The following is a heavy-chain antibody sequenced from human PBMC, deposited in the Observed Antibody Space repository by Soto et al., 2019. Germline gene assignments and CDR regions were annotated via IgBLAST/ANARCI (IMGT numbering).Heavy chain of an antibody. CDR1: GYTFTTYG. CDR2: INNYNGNT. Sequence: QVQLVQSGPEVKKPGASVKVSCKASGYTFTTYGISWVRQAPGQGLEWMGWINNYNGNTAYAQRFQGRFTVTTDTYTSTAYMELTNLRSDDTAVYYCAKDAGSGDYSSHLDHWGQGTLVAVSS. D-gene: IGHD4-4*01. CDR3: AKDAGSGDYSSHLDH. J-gene: IGHJ4*02. V-gene: IGHV1-18*01.